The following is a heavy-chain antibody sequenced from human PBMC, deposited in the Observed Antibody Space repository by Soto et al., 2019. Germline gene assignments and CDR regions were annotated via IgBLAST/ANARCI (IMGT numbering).Heavy chain of an antibody. CDR2: IVVGSGNT. Sequence: QMQLVQSGPEVKKPGTSVKVSCKASGFTFTSSAVQWVRQAREQRLEWIGWIVVGSGNTNYAQKFQERVTITRDMSTSTAYMELSSLRFEDTAVYYCAAREGYYYAIDVWGQGTTVTVSS. V-gene: IGHV1-58*01. CDR3: AAREGYYYAIDV. CDR1: GFTFTSSA. J-gene: IGHJ6*02.